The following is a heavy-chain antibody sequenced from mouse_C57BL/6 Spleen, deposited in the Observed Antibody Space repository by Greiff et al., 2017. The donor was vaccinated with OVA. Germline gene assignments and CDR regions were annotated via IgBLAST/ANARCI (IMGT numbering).Heavy chain of an antibody. Sequence: EVQLQQSGPELVKPGASVKISCKASGYSFTGYYMNWVKQSPEKSLEWIGEINPSTGGTTYNQKFKAKATLTVDKSSSTAYMQLKSLTSEDSAVYYCARIWVSIYDGHYYAMDYWGQGTSVTVSS. V-gene: IGHV1-42*01. D-gene: IGHD2-3*01. CDR2: INPSTGGT. CDR1: GYSFTGYY. CDR3: ARIWVSIYDGHYYAMDY. J-gene: IGHJ4*01.